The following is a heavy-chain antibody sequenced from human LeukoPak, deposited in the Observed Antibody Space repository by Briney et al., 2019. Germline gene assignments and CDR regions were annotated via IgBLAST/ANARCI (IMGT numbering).Heavy chain of an antibody. V-gene: IGHV1-18*01. Sequence: ASVKVSCKASGYTFTSYGISWVRQAPGQGLEWMGWISAYNGNTNYAQKFQGRVTITRDTSASTAYMELSSLRSEDTAVYYCAARGYQDAFDIWGQGTMVTVSS. CDR3: AARGYQDAFDI. D-gene: IGHD6-13*01. J-gene: IGHJ3*02. CDR2: ISAYNGNT. CDR1: GYTFTSYG.